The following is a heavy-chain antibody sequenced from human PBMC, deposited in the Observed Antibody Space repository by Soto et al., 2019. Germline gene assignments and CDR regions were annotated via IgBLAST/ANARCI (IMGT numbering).Heavy chain of an antibody. CDR1: GFTFSDYA. V-gene: IGHV3-30*18. CDR3: AKGGRQWLVSSDFNY. Sequence: VQLVESGGGVVQPGRSLRLSCAASGFTFSDYAMHWVLQAPVKGLAWVAVVSHDGRNTHYADSVKGRFTISRDSSKNTVSLEMTSLRAEDTAVYYCAKGGRQWLVSSDFNYWGQGALVTVSS. CDR2: VSHDGRNT. D-gene: IGHD6-19*01. J-gene: IGHJ4*02.